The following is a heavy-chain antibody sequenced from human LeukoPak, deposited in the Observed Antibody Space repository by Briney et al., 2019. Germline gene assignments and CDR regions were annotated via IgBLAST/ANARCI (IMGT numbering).Heavy chain of an antibody. Sequence: PGGSLRLSCAASGFTFDDYAMHWVRQAPGKGLEWVSGISWNSGSIGYADSVKGRFTISRDNAKNSLYLQMNSLRAEDTALYYCAKDSSPTDSSGYYYRDYFDYWGQGTLVTVSS. J-gene: IGHJ4*02. CDR2: ISWNSGSI. D-gene: IGHD3-22*01. CDR1: GFTFDDYA. CDR3: AKDSSPTDSSGYYYRDYFDY. V-gene: IGHV3-9*01.